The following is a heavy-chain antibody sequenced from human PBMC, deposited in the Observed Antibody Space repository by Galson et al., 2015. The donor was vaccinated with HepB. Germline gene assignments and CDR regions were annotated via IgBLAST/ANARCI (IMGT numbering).Heavy chain of an antibody. J-gene: IGHJ5*02. Sequence: SVKVSCKASGYTFTSYGISWVRQAPGQGLEWMGWISAYNGNTNYAQKLQGRVTMTTDTSTSTAYMELRSLRSDDTAVYYCARDQAAWAADWFDPWGQGTLVTVSS. CDR3: ARDQAAWAADWFDP. CDR2: ISAYNGNT. CDR1: GYTFTSYG. D-gene: IGHD6-13*01. V-gene: IGHV1-18*04.